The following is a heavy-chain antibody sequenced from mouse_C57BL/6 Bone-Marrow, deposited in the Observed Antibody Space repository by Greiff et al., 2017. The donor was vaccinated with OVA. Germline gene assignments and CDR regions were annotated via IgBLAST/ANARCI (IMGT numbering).Heavy chain of an antibody. Sequence: EVKLMESGGGLVQPGGSLKLSCAASGFTFSDYGMAWVRQAPRKGPEWVAFISNLAYSIYYADTVTGRFTISRENAKNTLYLEMSSLRSEDTAMYYCARHESWFAYWGQGTLVTVSA. V-gene: IGHV5-15*01. CDR2: ISNLAYSI. J-gene: IGHJ3*01. CDR1: GFTFSDYG. CDR3: ARHESWFAY.